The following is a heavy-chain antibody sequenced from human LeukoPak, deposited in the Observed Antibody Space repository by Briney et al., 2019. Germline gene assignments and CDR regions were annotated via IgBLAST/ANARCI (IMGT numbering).Heavy chain of an antibody. J-gene: IGHJ4*02. V-gene: IGHV4-39*07. CDR2: INHSGST. Sequence: SQTLSLTCTVSGGSISSGSYYWTWIRQPPGTGLEWIGEINHSGSTNYNPSLRSRVTISVDTSKNQFSLKLSSVTAADTAVYYCAREDRYYDFWSGYYASIFDYWGQGTLVTVSS. CDR3: AREDRYYDFWSGYYASIFDY. D-gene: IGHD3-3*01. CDR1: GGSISSGSYY.